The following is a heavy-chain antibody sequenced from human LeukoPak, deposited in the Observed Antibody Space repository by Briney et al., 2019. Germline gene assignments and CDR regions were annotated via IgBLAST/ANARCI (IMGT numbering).Heavy chain of an antibody. CDR2: IYYSGST. Sequence: SETLSLTCTVSGGSISPYYWSWIRQPPGKGLEYIGYIYYSGSTNYNPSLKSRVTISLDTSKSQFSLKLSSVTAADTAVYYCARSTWLLDKWGQGTLVTVSS. V-gene: IGHV4-59*01. D-gene: IGHD3-22*01. CDR1: GGSISPYY. J-gene: IGHJ4*02. CDR3: ARSTWLLDK.